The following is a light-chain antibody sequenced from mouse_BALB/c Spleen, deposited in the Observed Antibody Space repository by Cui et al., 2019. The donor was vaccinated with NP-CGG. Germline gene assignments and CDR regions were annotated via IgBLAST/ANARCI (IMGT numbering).Light chain of an antibody. J-gene: IGLJ1*01. Sequence: QAVVAQESALTPSPGETVTLTCRSSNGAVTINNYANWVQEKPDHLFTGLIGGTNNRAPGVPARFSGSLIGDKAALTITGAQTEDEAIYFCALWYSNHWVFGGGTKLTVL. V-gene: IGLV1*01. CDR1: NGAVTINNY. CDR3: ALWYSNHWV. CDR2: GTN.